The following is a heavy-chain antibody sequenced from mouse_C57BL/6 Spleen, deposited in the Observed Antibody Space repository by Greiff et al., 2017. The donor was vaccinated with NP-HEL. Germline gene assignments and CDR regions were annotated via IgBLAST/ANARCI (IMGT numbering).Heavy chain of an antibody. CDR3: ATTVVATDYFDY. CDR2: IHPNSGST. D-gene: IGHD1-1*01. J-gene: IGHJ2*01. CDR1: GYTFTSYW. Sequence: VQLKESGAELVKPGASVKLSCKASGYTFTSYWMHWVKQRPGQGLEWIGMIHPNSGSTNYNEKFKSKATLTVDKSSSTAYMQLSSLTSEDSAVYYCATTVVATDYFDYWGQGTTLTVSS. V-gene: IGHV1-64*01.